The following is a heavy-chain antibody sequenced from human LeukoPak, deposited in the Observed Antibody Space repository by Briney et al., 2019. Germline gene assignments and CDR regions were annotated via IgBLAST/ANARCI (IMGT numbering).Heavy chain of an antibody. CDR3: ARDYGAIPPARCDP. D-gene: IGHD4/OR15-4a*01. Sequence: SETLSLTCTVSGGSISTYYWSWIRQPAGKGLGWIGRIYSSGSTSYNPSLQSRVTISLDKSKNQFSLKLSSVTAADTAVYYCARDYGAIPPARCDPWGQGTVVTVSS. CDR2: IYSSGST. V-gene: IGHV4-4*07. CDR1: GGSISTYY. J-gene: IGHJ5*02.